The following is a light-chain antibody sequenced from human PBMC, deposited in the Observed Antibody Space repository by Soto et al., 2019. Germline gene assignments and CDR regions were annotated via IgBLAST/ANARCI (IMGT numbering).Light chain of an antibody. CDR3: QQYVSIPLT. CDR1: QSVSSN. J-gene: IGKJ4*01. Sequence: EIVMTQSPATLSLSPGERATLSCRASQSVSSNLAWYQQSPGLAPRLLIYAASSRATGIPDRFSGSGSGTDFTLTISRLEPEDSAVYYCQQYVSIPLTFGGGTKVDIK. V-gene: IGKV3-20*01. CDR2: AAS.